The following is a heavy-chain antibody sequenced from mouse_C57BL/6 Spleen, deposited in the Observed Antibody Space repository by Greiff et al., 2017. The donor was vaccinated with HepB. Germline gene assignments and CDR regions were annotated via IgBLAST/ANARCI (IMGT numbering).Heavy chain of an antibody. CDR1: GYTFTSYW. D-gene: IGHD3-3*01. V-gene: IGHV1-50*01. J-gene: IGHJ4*01. CDR3: ARRSDSYYYYAMDY. CDR2: IDPSDSYT. Sequence: VQLQQPGAELVKPGASVKLSCKASGYTFTSYWMQWVKQRPGQGLEWIGEIDPSDSYTNYNQKFKGKATLTVDTSSSTAYMQLSSLTSEDSAVYYCARRSDSYYYYAMDYWGQGTSVTVSS.